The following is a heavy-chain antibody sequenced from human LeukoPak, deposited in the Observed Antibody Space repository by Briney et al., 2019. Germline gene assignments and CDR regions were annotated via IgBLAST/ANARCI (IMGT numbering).Heavy chain of an antibody. CDR3: ARPNLGSGSYYSPDAFDI. Sequence: GESLKISCKGPGYSFTSYWIGWVRQMPGKGLEWMGIIYPGDSDTRYSPSFQGQVTISADKSISTAYLQWSSLKASDTAMYYCARPNLGSGSYYSPDAFDIWGQGTMVTVSS. D-gene: IGHD3-10*01. CDR1: GYSFTSYW. CDR2: IYPGDSDT. J-gene: IGHJ3*02. V-gene: IGHV5-51*01.